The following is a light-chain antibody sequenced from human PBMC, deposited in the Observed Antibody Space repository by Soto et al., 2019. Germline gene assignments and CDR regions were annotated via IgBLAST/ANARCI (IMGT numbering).Light chain of an antibody. CDR3: QQYDTSPWT. J-gene: IGKJ1*01. CDR1: QSVSSY. Sequence: EIVLTQSPATLSLSPGERATLSCRASQSVSSYLAWYQQKPGQAPRLLIYDASNRATGIPARFSGSGSGTDFTLTISSLEPEDFAVYYCQQYDTSPWTFGQGTKVEI. V-gene: IGKV3-11*01. CDR2: DAS.